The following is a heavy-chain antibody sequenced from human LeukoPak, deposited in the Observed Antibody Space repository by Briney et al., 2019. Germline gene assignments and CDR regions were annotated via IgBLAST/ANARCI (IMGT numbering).Heavy chain of an antibody. J-gene: IGHJ4*02. D-gene: IGHD6-13*01. CDR3: AKEGHGSSLDY. CDR1: GFTFSSYG. V-gene: IGHV3-30*18. CDR2: ISYDGSNK. Sequence: GGSLRLSCAASGFTFSSYGMHWVRQAPGKGLEWVAVISYDGSNKYYADSVKGRFTISRDNSKNTLYLQMNSLRAEDTAVYYCAKEGHGSSLDYWGQGTLVTVSS.